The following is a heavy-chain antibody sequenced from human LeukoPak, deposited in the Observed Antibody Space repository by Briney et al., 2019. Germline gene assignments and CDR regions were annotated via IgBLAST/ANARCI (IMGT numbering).Heavy chain of an antibody. CDR2: IYYSGST. CDR1: GGSISSGGYY. J-gene: IGHJ3*02. Sequence: SETLSLTCTVSGGSISSGGYYWSWIRQHPGKGLEWIGYIYYSGSTYYNPSLKSRVTISVDTSKNQFSLKLSSVTAADTAVYYCARDQYYYGSDTDAFVIWGQGTMVTVSS. D-gene: IGHD3-10*01. CDR3: ARDQYYYGSDTDAFVI. V-gene: IGHV4-31*03.